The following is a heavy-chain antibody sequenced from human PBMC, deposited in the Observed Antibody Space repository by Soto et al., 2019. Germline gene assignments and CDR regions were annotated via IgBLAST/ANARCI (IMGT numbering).Heavy chain of an antibody. J-gene: IGHJ4*02. CDR3: AKDRFLPSDSRGYLFDY. Sequence: PGGSLRLSCAASGFTFNSYAMARVRQAPGKGLEWVSAISGSGGTTYYADSVKGRFTISRDNSKNTLYLQMNSLRAEDTALYYCAKDRFLPSDSRGYLFDYWGQGTLVTVSS. CDR2: ISGSGGTT. D-gene: IGHD3-22*01. CDR1: GFTFNSYA. V-gene: IGHV3-23*01.